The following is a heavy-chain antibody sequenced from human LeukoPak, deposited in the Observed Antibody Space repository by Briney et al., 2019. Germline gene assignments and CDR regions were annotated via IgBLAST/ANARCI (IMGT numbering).Heavy chain of an antibody. V-gene: IGHV4-59*08. Sequence: SETLSLTCTVSGGSISSYYWSWIRQPPGKGLEWIGCIYYSGSTNYNPSLKSRVTISVDTSKNQFSLKLSSVTAADTAVYYCARLVEGSGSFNWFDPWGQGTLVTVSS. CDR2: IYYSGST. D-gene: IGHD3-10*01. CDR1: GGSISSYY. J-gene: IGHJ5*02. CDR3: ARLVEGSGSFNWFDP.